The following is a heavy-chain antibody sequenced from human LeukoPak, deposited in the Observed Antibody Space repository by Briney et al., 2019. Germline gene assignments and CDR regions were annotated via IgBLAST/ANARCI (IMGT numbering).Heavy chain of an antibody. V-gene: IGHV4-39*07. CDR2: IYYSGST. CDR3: ARLSSGWYDY. J-gene: IGHJ4*02. Sequence: SETLSLTCTVSGGSISSSSYYWGWIRQPPGKGLEWIGSIYYSGSTYYNPSLKSRVTISVDTSKNQFSLKLSSVTAADTAVYYCARLSSGWYDYWGQGTLVTVSS. D-gene: IGHD6-19*01. CDR1: GGSISSSSYY.